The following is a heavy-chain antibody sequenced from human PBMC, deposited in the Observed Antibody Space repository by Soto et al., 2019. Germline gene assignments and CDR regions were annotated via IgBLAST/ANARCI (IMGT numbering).Heavy chain of an antibody. CDR3: ARPSAGITGHFDY. CDR1: GFTFGSYS. Sequence: GGSLRLSCAASGFTFGSYSMNWVRQAPGKGLEWVSSISSSSSNIYYADSVKGRFTISRDNAKNSLYLQMNSLRAEDAAVYYYARPSAGITGHFDYWGQGTLVTVSS. D-gene: IGHD1-20*01. J-gene: IGHJ4*02. CDR2: ISSSSSNI. V-gene: IGHV3-21*01.